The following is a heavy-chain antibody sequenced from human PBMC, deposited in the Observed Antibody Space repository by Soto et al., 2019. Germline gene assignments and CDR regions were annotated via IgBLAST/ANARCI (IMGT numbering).Heavy chain of an antibody. Sequence: SETLSLTCTVSGGSISRYYWSWIRQPPGKGLEWIGYMYNTGSTIYNPSLMSRVTISVDTSKNQFSLKLNSVTAADTAVYYCARGITLPTPLDYWGQGTLVTVSS. CDR3: ARGITLPTPLDY. D-gene: IGHD1-20*01. CDR1: GGSISRYY. V-gene: IGHV4-59*01. CDR2: MYNTGST. J-gene: IGHJ4*02.